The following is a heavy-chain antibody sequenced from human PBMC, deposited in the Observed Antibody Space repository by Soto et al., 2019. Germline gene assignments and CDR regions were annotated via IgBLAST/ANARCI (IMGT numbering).Heavy chain of an antibody. J-gene: IGHJ4*02. CDR2: INHSGST. V-gene: IGHV4-34*01. Sequence: SETLSLTCAVYGGSFSGYYWSWIRQPPGKGLEWIGEINHSGSTNYNPSLKSRVTISVDTSKNQFSLKLSSVTAADTAVYYCARAGSGWYFRGSFYFDYWGQGALVTVS. CDR3: ARAGSGWYFRGSFYFDY. CDR1: GGSFSGYY. D-gene: IGHD6-19*01.